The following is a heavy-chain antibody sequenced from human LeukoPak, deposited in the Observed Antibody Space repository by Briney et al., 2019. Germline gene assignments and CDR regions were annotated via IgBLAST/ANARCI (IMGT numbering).Heavy chain of an antibody. V-gene: IGHV1-18*01. CDR3: ARGPMTTVTTESDY. CDR2: ISAYNGNT. J-gene: IGHJ4*02. D-gene: IGHD4-17*01. CDR1: GYTFTSYG. Sequence: ASVKVSCKASGYTFTSYGMSWVRQAPGQGLEWMGWISAYNGNTNYAQKLQGRVTMTTDTSTSTAYMGLRSLRSDDTAVYYCARGPMTTVTTESDYWGQGTLVTVSS.